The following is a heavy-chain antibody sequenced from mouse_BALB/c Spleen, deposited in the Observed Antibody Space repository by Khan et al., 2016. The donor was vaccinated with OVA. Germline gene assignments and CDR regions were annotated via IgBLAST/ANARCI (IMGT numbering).Heavy chain of an antibody. CDR1: GYSITSDYA. V-gene: IGHV3-2*02. Sequence: EVQLQQSGPGLVKPSQSLSLTCTVTGYSITSDYAWNWIRQFPGNKLEWMGSISSTGGTSSNPSLKSRISITRDTSKTKFFLQLKSVTAEDTATYYCARSLYYSYGYALDCWGRGTLVTVSS. CDR2: ISSTGGT. CDR3: ARSLYYSYGYALDC. J-gene: IGHJ4*01. D-gene: IGHD2-14*01.